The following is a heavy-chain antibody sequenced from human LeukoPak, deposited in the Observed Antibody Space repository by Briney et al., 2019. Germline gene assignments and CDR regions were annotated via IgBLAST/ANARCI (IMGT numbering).Heavy chain of an antibody. CDR1: GFTFSSYW. D-gene: IGHD3-10*01. V-gene: IGHV3-23*01. J-gene: IGHJ4*02. CDR3: AKDPDLSYYYGSGIDY. CDR2: ISGSGGST. Sequence: GGSLRLSCAASGFTFSSYWMSWVRQAPGKGLEWVSAISGSGGSTYYADSVKGRFTISRDNSKNTLYLQMNSLRAEDTAVYYCAKDPDLSYYYGSGIDYWGQGTLVTVSS.